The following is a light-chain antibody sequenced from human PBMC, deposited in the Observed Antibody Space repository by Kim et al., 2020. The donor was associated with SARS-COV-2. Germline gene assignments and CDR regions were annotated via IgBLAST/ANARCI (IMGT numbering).Light chain of an antibody. CDR2: GVS. J-gene: IGLJ3*02. Sequence: GQSVTISCTGTSSDVGSYNFVSWYQQHPGRAPKLMIYGVSKRPSGVPDRFSGSKSGNTASLTISGLQAEDEADYYCCSYAGSYTLVFGGGTQLTVL. CDR1: SSDVGSYNF. V-gene: IGLV2-11*01. CDR3: CSYAGSYTLV.